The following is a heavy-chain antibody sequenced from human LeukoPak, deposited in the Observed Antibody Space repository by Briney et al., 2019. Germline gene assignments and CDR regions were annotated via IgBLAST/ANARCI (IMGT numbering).Heavy chain of an antibody. J-gene: IGHJ5*02. Sequence: QSGGSLRLSCAASGFTFSSYAMSWVRQAPGKGLEWVSGISWNSGSIGYADSVKGRFTISRDNAKNSLYLQMNSLRAEDTALYYCASLRASYYGSGIAWGQGTLVTVSS. CDR1: GFTFSSYA. D-gene: IGHD3-10*01. CDR3: ASLRASYYGSGIA. CDR2: ISWNSGSI. V-gene: IGHV3-9*01.